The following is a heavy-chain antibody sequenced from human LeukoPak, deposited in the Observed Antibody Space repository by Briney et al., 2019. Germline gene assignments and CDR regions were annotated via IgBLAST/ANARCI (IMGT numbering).Heavy chain of an antibody. V-gene: IGHV4-4*07. Sequence: SETLSLTCAVSGGSISGYYWTWIRQPAGKGLEWIGRVYTSGSTHYNPSLKTRLTMSVDTSKNQFSLKLSSVTAADTAVYYCARLITGTTTAFDIWGQGTMVTVSS. CDR3: ARLITGTTTAFDI. J-gene: IGHJ3*02. CDR2: VYTSGST. CDR1: GGSISGYY. D-gene: IGHD1-7*01.